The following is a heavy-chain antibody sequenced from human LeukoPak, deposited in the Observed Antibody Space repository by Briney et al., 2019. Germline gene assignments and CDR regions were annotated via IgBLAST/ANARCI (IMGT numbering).Heavy chain of an antibody. J-gene: IGHJ6*03. Sequence: NPSETLSLTSTVSGGSISSGDYYWSWIRQPPGKGLEWIGYIYYSGSTYYNPSLKSRVTISVDTSKNQFSLKLSSVTAADTAVYYCARGGWRTSYYYYMDVWGKGTTVTVSS. CDR2: IYYSGST. V-gene: IGHV4-30-4*08. CDR1: GGSISSGDYY. D-gene: IGHD1-14*01. CDR3: ARGGWRTSYYYYMDV.